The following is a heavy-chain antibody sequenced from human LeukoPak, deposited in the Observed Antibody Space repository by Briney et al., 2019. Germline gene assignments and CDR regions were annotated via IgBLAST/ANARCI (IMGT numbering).Heavy chain of an antibody. CDR3: ARDRGGGYCSGGSCYGLDAFDI. CDR2: IYYSGSA. V-gene: IGHV4-39*02. Sequence: KPSETLSLTCTVSGGSISSSSYYWGWIRQPPGKGLEWIGSIYYSGSAYYNPSLKSRVTISVDTSKNQFSLKLSSVTAADTAVYYCARDRGGGYCSGGSCYGLDAFDIWGQGTMVTVSS. D-gene: IGHD2-15*01. J-gene: IGHJ3*02. CDR1: GGSISSSSYY.